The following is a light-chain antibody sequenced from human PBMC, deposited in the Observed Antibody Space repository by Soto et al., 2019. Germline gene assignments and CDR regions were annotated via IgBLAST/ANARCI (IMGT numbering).Light chain of an antibody. CDR1: QSISSW. Sequence: DIQMTQSPSTLSASVGDRVTITCRASQSISSWLAWYQQKPGKAPKLLIYKASNLESGVPSRFSGFGSGTEFTITVSSLRPDDFAIYYSQQFSNSPYTFGQG. CDR3: QQFSNSPYT. J-gene: IGKJ2*01. CDR2: KAS. V-gene: IGKV1-5*03.